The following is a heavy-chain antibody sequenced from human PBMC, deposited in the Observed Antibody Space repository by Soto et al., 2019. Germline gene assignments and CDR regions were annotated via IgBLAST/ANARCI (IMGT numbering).Heavy chain of an antibody. CDR1: GFTFSRYD. D-gene: IGHD6-6*01. CDR2: IDTSGDT. CDR3: ARGALGFDP. J-gene: IGHJ5*02. Sequence: EVQVVESGGGLVQPGGSLRLSCAASGFTFSRYDMHWVRQATGRGLEWVSGIDTSGDTYYAGYVKGRFTISRENAKNSVYLQMNSLRAGDTAVYYCARGALGFDPWGQGTLVAVSS. V-gene: IGHV3-13*04.